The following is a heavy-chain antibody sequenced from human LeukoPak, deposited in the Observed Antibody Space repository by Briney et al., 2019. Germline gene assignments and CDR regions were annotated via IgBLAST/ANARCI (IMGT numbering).Heavy chain of an antibody. D-gene: IGHD6-13*01. J-gene: IGHJ4*02. CDR2: IWYDGSDK. V-gene: IGHV3-33*01. Sequence: PGGSLRPSCAASGFTFSNYGIHWVRQAPGKGLEWVALIWYDGSDKYYADSVKGRFTLSRGNSKNTLSLQMNSLRAEDTAVYYCARDWSAALDYWGQGTLVTVSS. CDR1: GFTFSNYG. CDR3: ARDWSAALDY.